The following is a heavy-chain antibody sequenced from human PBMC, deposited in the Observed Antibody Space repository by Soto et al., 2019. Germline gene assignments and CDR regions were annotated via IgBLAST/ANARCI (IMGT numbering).Heavy chain of an antibody. V-gene: IGHV3-21*01. CDR3: ARDRGYDAHDYYYNAMDV. CDR2: IRGFSPYT. CDR1: GFTFGTYT. D-gene: IGHD2-15*01. J-gene: IGHJ6*02. Sequence: PWGSLRLSCISSGFTFGTYTMNWVRQAPGKGLEWVSGIRGFSPYTFYAESVKGRFTISRDNAKNSLYLQMNSLRAEDTAVYYCARDRGYDAHDYYYNAMDVWGQGTTVTVSS.